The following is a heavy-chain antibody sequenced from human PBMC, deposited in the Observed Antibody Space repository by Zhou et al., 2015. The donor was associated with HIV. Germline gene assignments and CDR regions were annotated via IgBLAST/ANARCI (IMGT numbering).Heavy chain of an antibody. CDR3: ARSSGNYDYAFDI. Sequence: QVQLVQSGAEVKKPGSSVKVSCKASGGTFNKHGISWVRQAPGQGLEWMGGIVPFFGAANYAQKFQGRVTITADESTSTVYMDLSSLRSEDTAAYYCARSSGNYDYAFDIWGQGTKVIVAS. V-gene: IGHV1-69*01. CDR2: IVPFFGAA. CDR1: GGTFNKHG. J-gene: IGHJ3*02. D-gene: IGHD3-22*01.